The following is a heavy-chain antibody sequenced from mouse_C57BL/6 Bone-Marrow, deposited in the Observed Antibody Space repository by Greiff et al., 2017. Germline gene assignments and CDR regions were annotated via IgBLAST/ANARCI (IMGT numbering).Heavy chain of an antibody. CDR3: ASLYYSNPAWFAY. V-gene: IGHV2-6*01. J-gene: IGHJ3*01. CDR2: IWGVGST. D-gene: IGHD2-5*01. Sequence: QVQLKESGPGLVAPSQSLSITCTVSGFSLTSYGVDWVRQSPGKGLEWLGVIWGVGSTNYNSALKSRLSISKDNSKSQVFLKMNSLQTDDTAMYYCASLYYSNPAWFAYWGQGTLVTVSA. CDR1: GFSLTSYG.